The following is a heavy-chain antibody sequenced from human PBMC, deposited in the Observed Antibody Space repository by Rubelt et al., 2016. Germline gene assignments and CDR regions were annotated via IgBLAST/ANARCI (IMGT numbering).Heavy chain of an antibody. CDR1: GGTFSSYA. CDR2: IIPILGIA. CDR3: ARDVGGNSVLYYFDY. Sequence: QVQLVQSGAEVKKPGSSVKVSCKASGGTFSSYAISWVRQAPGQGLEWMGRIIPILGIANYAQKFQGRVTITADKSTCTAYMELSSLRSEDTAVYYCARDVGGNSVLYYFDYWGQGTLVTVSS. J-gene: IGHJ4*02. V-gene: IGHV1-69*09. D-gene: IGHD4-23*01.